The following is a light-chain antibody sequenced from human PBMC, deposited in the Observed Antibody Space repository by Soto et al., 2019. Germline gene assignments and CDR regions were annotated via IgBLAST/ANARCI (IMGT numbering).Light chain of an antibody. V-gene: IGLV1-40*01. CDR3: QSYDSSLSGHNYV. CDR1: SSNIGAGYD. J-gene: IGLJ1*01. CDR2: GNS. Sequence: QAVVTQPPSVSGAPGQRVTISCTGSSSNIGAGYDVHWYQQLPGTAPKLLIYGNSNRPSWVPDRFSGSKSGTSASLAITGLQAEDEADYYCQSYDSSLSGHNYVFGTGTKVTVL.